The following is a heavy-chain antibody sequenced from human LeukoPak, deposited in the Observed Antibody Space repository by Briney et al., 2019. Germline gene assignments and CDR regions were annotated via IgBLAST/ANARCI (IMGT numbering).Heavy chain of an antibody. CDR1: GLTISNNF. Sequence: PGGSLRLSCAASGLTISNNFMGWVRQAPGKGLEWVSLIYSGGSTYSADSVKGRFTISRDNSKNTLHLQMSSLTADDTAVYYCARDFDWGPDYWGQGTLVTVSS. V-gene: IGHV3-66*01. D-gene: IGHD3-9*01. J-gene: IGHJ4*02. CDR2: IYSGGST. CDR3: ARDFDWGPDY.